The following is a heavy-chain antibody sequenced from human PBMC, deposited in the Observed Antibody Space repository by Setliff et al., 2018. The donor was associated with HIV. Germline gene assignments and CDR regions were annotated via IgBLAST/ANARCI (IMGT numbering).Heavy chain of an antibody. Sequence: PGGSLRLSCASSGFTFSSYAMTWVRQAPGKGLECVAVISGSGGDTYYADSVKGRFVISSEKSKSTLYLKMNSLRAEDTAVYYCASGSGYCKNGNCYIGVHKNPDKYYFDYWGQGTLVTVSS. D-gene: IGHD2-8*01. CDR1: GFTFSSYA. V-gene: IGHV3-23*01. CDR3: ASGSGYCKNGNCYIGVHKNPDKYYFDY. J-gene: IGHJ4*02. CDR2: ISGSGGDT.